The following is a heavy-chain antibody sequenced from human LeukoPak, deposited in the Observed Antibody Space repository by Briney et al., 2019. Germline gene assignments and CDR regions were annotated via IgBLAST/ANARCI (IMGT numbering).Heavy chain of an antibody. CDR1: GYTFTGYY. D-gene: IGHD2-21*02. Sequence: RASVKVSCKASGYTFTGYYMHWVRQAPGQGLEWMGWINPNSGGTNYAQKFQGRVTMTRDTSISTAYMELSRLRSDDTAVYYCARGGYDYCGGDCYSSSSFDYWGQGTLVTVSS. CDR2: INPNSGGT. V-gene: IGHV1-2*02. CDR3: ARGGYDYCGGDCYSSSSFDY. J-gene: IGHJ4*02.